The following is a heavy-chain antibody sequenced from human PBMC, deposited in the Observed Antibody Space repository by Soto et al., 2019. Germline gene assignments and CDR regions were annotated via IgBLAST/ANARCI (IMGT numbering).Heavy chain of an antibody. CDR3: ARDPGYCSSGSCRWFDP. J-gene: IGHJ5*02. V-gene: IGHV3-7*03. CDR2: IKQDGSEK. Sequence: GGSLRLSCAASEFTFSSYWMSWVRQAPGKGLEWVANIKQDGSEKYHADSVKGRFTISRDNAKNSLYLQMNSLRVEDTAMYYCARDPGYCSSGSCRWFDPWGQGTLVTVSS. CDR1: EFTFSSYW. D-gene: IGHD2-15*01.